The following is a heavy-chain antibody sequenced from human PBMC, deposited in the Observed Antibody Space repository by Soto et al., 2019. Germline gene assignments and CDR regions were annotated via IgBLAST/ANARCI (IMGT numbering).Heavy chain of an antibody. CDR2: IYYSGST. J-gene: IGHJ4*02. CDR1: GGSISSSSYY. Sequence: SETLSLTCTVSGGSISSSSYYWGWIRQPPGKVLEWIVSIYYSGSTYYNPSLKSRVIISLDMSNYQFSLQLNSVTSSDTSVYYXAXHRAYDILTNYPKYYFDYWGQGTLVTVSS. D-gene: IGHD3-9*01. V-gene: IGHV4-39*07. CDR3: AXHRAYDILTNYPKYYFDY.